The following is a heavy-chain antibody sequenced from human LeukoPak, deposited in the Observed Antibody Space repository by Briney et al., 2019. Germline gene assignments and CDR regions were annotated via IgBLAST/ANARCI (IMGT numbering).Heavy chain of an antibody. V-gene: IGHV3-23*01. J-gene: IGHJ4*02. CDR3: ATEGFYY. CDR1: GAAFTKYG. Sequence: GGSLRLSCAAAGAAFTKYGMKWVRQAAGAGLEYISGISRSGDITHYADSVKGRFTISRDNVQNTLYLQMNSLRADDTALYYCATEGFYYWGPGTQVTVSS. CDR2: ISRSGDIT.